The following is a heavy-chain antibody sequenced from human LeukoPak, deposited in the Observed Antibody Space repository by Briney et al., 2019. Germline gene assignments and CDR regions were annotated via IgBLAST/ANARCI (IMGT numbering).Heavy chain of an antibody. CDR3: ALIDSGGHYNTFYI. CDR2: IYSGGST. CDR1: GFTISSNY. J-gene: IGHJ3*02. Sequence: GGSLRLSCAASGFTISSNYMSWVRQAPGKGLEWVSVIYSGGSTYYADSVKGRFTISRDNSKNTLFLQMNSLRAEDTAVYYCALIDSGGHYNTFYIWGQGTMVTVSS. V-gene: IGHV3-66*02. D-gene: IGHD3-22*01.